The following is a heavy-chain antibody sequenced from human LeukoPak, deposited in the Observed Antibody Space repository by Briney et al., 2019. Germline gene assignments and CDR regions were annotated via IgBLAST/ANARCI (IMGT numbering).Heavy chain of an antibody. CDR2: TYYRSKWYT. D-gene: IGHD3/OR15-3a*01. V-gene: IGHV6-1*01. J-gene: IGHJ2*01. CDR3: TSGPRSFDL. CDR1: GDSVSSSSAA. Sequence: SQTLSLTCAISGDSVSSSSAAWNWIRQSPSRGLEWLGRTYYRSKWYTEYAISVRSRITINPDTSKNQFSLYLNSVTPKDTAVYYCTSGPRSFDLWGRGTLVTVSS.